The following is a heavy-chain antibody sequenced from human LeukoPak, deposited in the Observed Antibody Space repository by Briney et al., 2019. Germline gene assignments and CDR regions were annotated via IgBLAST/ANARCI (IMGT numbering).Heavy chain of an antibody. CDR3: TRDAYSSAWD. J-gene: IGHJ4*02. D-gene: IGHD6-19*01. CDR2: INNDGSTT. CDR1: GFTLSGDW. V-gene: IGHV3-74*01. Sequence: PGGSLRLSCAASGFTLSGDWMHWVRQAPGKGLVWVSRINNDGSTTAYADSVKGRFTISRDNAKNTLFLQMNSLRAEDTAVYYCTRDAYSSAWDWGQGTLVTVSS.